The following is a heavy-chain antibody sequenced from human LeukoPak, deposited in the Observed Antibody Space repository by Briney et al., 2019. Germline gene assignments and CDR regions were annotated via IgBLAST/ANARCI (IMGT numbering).Heavy chain of an antibody. CDR2: INPNSGGT. CDR1: GYTFTGYY. V-gene: IGHV1-2*04. Sequence: ASVKVSCKASGYTFTGYYMHWVRQAPGQGLEWMGWINPNSGGTNCAQKFQGWVTMTRDTSISTAYMELSRLRSDDTAVYYCARISGYSGYEGGIDYWGQGTLVTVSS. CDR3: ARISGYSGYEGGIDY. J-gene: IGHJ4*02. D-gene: IGHD5-12*01.